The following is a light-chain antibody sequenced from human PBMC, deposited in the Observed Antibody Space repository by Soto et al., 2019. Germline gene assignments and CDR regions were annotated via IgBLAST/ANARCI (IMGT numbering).Light chain of an antibody. CDR1: QSISSY. CDR3: LQVNSFPRT. Sequence: DIQMTQSPSSLSASVGDRVTITCRASQSISSYLNWYQQKPGKAPKLLIYAASSLQSGVPSRFSGSGSGTEFILTINSLQPEDVAIYYCLQVNSFPRTFGQGTKVDIK. CDR2: AAS. V-gene: IGKV1-39*01. J-gene: IGKJ1*01.